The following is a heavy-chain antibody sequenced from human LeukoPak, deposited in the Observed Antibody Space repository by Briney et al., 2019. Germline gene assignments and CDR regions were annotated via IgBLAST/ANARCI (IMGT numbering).Heavy chain of an antibody. CDR2: IYSGGST. D-gene: IGHD4-17*01. Sequence: GGSLRLSCAASGFTLSSYAMHWGRQAPGKGLEWVSAIYSGGSTYYADSVKGRFTISRDNSKNTLYLQMNSLRAEDTAVYYCARDPTVPDYYYYGMDVWGQGTTVTVSS. J-gene: IGHJ6*02. V-gene: IGHV3-66*02. CDR1: GFTLSSYA. CDR3: ARDPTVPDYYYYGMDV.